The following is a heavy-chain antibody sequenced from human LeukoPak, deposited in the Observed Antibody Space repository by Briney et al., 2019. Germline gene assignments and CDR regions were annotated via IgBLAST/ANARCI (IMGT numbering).Heavy chain of an antibody. CDR1: GYTFTSYD. CDR2: MNPNSGNT. CDR3: ARHGGYSYGVDY. J-gene: IGHJ4*02. Sequence: ASVKVSCKASGYTFTSYDINWVRQATGQELEWIGWMNPNSGNTGYAQKFQGRVTITRNTSISTAYMELSSLRSEDTAVYYCARHGGYSYGVDYWGQGTLVTVSS. D-gene: IGHD5-18*01. V-gene: IGHV1-8*03.